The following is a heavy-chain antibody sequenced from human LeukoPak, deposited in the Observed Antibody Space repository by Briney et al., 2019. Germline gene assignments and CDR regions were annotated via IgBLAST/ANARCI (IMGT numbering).Heavy chain of an antibody. D-gene: IGHD2-15*01. CDR1: GFTFSSSA. Sequence: GGSLRFSCAASGFTFSSSAMSWVRQAPGKGLEWVSAISNNGGYTYYADSVQGRFTISRDNSKSTLCLQMNSLRAEDTAVYYCAKQLGYCSDGSCYFPYWGQGTLATVSS. CDR2: ISNNGGYT. CDR3: AKQLGYCSDGSCYFPY. V-gene: IGHV3-23*01. J-gene: IGHJ4*02.